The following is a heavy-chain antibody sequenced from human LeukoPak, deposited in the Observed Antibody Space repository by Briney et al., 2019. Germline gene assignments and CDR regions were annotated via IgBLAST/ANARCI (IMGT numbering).Heavy chain of an antibody. CDR2: ISSSSSTI. CDR3: ARAPPTCGGDCYSAFDY. D-gene: IGHD2-21*01. CDR1: GFTFSSYS. J-gene: IGHJ4*02. V-gene: IGHV3-48*02. Sequence: GGSLRLSCAASGFTFSSYSMNWVRQAPGKGLEWVSYISSSSSTIYYADSVKGRFTISRDNAKNSLYLQMNSLRDEDTAVYYCARAPPTCGGDCYSAFDYLGQGALVTDSS.